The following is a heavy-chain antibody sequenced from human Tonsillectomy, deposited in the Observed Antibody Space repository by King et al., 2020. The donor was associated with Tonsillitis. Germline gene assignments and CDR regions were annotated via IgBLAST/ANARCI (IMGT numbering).Heavy chain of an antibody. D-gene: IGHD3-16*01. CDR3: ARAYSFTLLGVITHYYFDF. Sequence: QLQESGPGLVKPSETLSLTCTVSGGSISPFYWNWIRQPAGKGLEWIGQIDSSGNTNYNPSLSGRVSMSVDTSKTQFSLKVTSVTAADTAVYYCARAYSFTLLGVITHYYFDFWGQGTLVTASS. CDR2: IDSSGNT. V-gene: IGHV4-4*07. CDR1: GGSISPFY. J-gene: IGHJ4*02.